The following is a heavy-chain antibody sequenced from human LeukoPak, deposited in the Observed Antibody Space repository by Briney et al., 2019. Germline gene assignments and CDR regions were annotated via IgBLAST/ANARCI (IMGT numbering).Heavy chain of an antibody. J-gene: IGHJ4*02. D-gene: IGHD4-17*01. CDR1: DGSITNYD. CDR3: ARGYGDFRVEGRYFHS. V-gene: IGHV4-59*01. Sequence: PSETLSLTCTVSDGSITNYDWSWVRQPPGKGLEFIGHVHYSGTTNYNPSLRSRVTISIDTSKQHFFLKLKSVTAADTAVYHCARGYGDFRVEGRYFHSWGQGTLVTVSS. CDR2: VHYSGTT.